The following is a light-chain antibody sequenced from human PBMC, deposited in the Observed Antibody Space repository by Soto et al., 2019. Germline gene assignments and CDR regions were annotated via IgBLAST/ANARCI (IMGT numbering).Light chain of an antibody. CDR1: QSISSW. CDR2: DAS. Sequence: DIQMTQSPSTLSASVGDRVTITCRASQSISSWLAWYQQKPRKAPKLLIYDASSLESGVPSRFSGSGSGTEFTLTSSSLQPDDFATYYYQQYNSYSQTFGQGTKVEIK. V-gene: IGKV1-5*01. CDR3: QQYNSYSQT. J-gene: IGKJ1*01.